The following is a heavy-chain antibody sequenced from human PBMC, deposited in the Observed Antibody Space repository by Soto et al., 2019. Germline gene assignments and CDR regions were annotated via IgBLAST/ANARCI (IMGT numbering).Heavy chain of an antibody. Sequence: EVQLLESGGKLVQPGGPLTPPFPALGLPFTTNAWPWVPRVPGRGREGVLGVRVGGLNTDYEDPGKGRFYISRDNSKNTVSLHMNSLRAEDTDWYYCAKDRPRRTSGYFFDYWGQGTPVTVSS. J-gene: IGHJ4*02. CDR2: VRVGGLNT. V-gene: IGHV3-23*01. D-gene: IGHD1-1*01. CDR3: AKDRPRRTSGYFFDY. CDR1: GLPFTTNA.